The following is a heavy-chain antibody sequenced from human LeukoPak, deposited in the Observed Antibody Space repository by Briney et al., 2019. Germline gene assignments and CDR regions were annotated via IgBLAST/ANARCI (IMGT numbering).Heavy chain of an antibody. Sequence: SETLSLTCTVSGGSTSSGSYYWSWIRQPAGKGLEWIGRIYTSGSTNYNPSLKSRVTISVDTSKNQFSLKLSSVTAADTAVYYCARAGGSSGYYWGQGTLVTVSS. CDR2: IYTSGST. V-gene: IGHV4-61*02. CDR3: ARAGGSSGYY. J-gene: IGHJ4*02. D-gene: IGHD3-22*01. CDR1: GGSTSSGSYY.